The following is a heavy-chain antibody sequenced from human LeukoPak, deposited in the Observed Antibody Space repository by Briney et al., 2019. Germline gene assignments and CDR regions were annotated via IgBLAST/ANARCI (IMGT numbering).Heavy chain of an antibody. D-gene: IGHD4-23*01. CDR2: INHSGST. Sequence: GSLRLSCAASGFTFSSYWMSWVRQAPGKGLEWIGEINHSGSTNYNPSLKSRVTISVDTSKNQFSLKLSSVTAADTAVYYCARPGRNPYFDYWGQGTLVTVSS. CDR1: GFTFSSYW. CDR3: ARPGRNPYFDY. V-gene: IGHV4-34*01. J-gene: IGHJ4*02.